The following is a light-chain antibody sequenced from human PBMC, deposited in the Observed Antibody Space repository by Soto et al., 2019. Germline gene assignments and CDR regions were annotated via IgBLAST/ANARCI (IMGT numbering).Light chain of an antibody. Sequence: DIQMTQSPSTLSASVGDRVTITCRASQSVFSWLAWYQQKPGQAPKLLIYDASTLEGGVPSRFSGSGSGTEFTLTIGGLQPDDFATYHCQQYTISSWSFGQGTKVEVK. CDR2: DAS. CDR1: QSVFSW. CDR3: QQYTISSWS. V-gene: IGKV1-5*01. J-gene: IGKJ1*01.